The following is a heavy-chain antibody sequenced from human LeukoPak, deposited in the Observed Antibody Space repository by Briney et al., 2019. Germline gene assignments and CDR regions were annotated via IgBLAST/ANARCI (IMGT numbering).Heavy chain of an antibody. V-gene: IGHV3-48*03. J-gene: IGHJ3*02. D-gene: IGHD4-23*01. CDR1: GFTFSSYE. CDR2: ISSSGSTI. Sequence: TGGSLRLSCAASGFTFSSYEMNWVRQAPGKGLEWVSYISSSGSTIYYADSVKGRFTISRDNAKNSLYLQMNSLRAEDTAVYYCARAPDYGGTAWAFDIWGQGTMVTVSS. CDR3: ARAPDYGGTAWAFDI.